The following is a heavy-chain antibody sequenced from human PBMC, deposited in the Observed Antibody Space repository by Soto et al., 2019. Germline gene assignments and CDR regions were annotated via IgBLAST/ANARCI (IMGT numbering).Heavy chain of an antibody. V-gene: IGHV4-61*03. Sequence: SETLSLTSIVSGDSVTSGSYYWTWLRQRPGKGLEWIGYISYTGRTKYNPSLQSRVTISVDTSKNDFSLNLSSVTAADTAVYFCAREWGLLPYYVMNVSGHGTAVTVSS. J-gene: IGHJ6*02. D-gene: IGHD7-27*01. CDR2: ISYTGRT. CDR3: AREWGLLPYYVMNV. CDR1: GDSVTSGSYY.